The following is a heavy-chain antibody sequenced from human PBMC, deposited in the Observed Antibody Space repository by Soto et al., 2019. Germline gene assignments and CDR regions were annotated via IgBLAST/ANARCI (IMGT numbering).Heavy chain of an antibody. V-gene: IGHV1-18*01. Sequence: QVQLVQSGAEVKKPGASVKVSCKASGYTFTSYGISWVRQAPGQGLEWMGWISAYNGNTNYAQKLQGRVTMTTDPSTSTAYMELRSLRSDDTAVYYCAGTRLGYCSSPSCYLFDYWGQGTLVTVSS. D-gene: IGHD2-2*01. CDR2: ISAYNGNT. CDR1: GYTFTSYG. J-gene: IGHJ4*02. CDR3: AGTRLGYCSSPSCYLFDY.